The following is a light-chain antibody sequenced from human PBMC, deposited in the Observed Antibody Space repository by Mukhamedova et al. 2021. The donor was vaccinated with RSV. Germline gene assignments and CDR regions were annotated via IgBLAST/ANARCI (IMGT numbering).Light chain of an antibody. CDR2: GAS. Sequence: HKPGQAPRLLIYGASNRATGIPDRFSGSGSGTDFTLTISRLEPEDLAVYYCQEYGTPRSFGQGTKLEIK. J-gene: IGKJ2*03. CDR3: QEYGTPRS. V-gene: IGKV3-20*01.